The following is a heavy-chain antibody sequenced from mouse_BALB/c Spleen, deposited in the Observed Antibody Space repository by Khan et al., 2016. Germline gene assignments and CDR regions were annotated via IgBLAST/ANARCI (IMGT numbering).Heavy chain of an antibody. Sequence: VQLQQSGAELVKPGASVKLSCTTSGFNIKDTYMYWVKQRPEQGLEWIGRIDPANGNTKYDPKFQGKATITADTSSNTAYLQFSSLTYADTAVDYCARGYEAWFAYWGQGTLVTVSA. V-gene: IGHV14-3*02. J-gene: IGHJ3*01. CDR1: GFNIKDTY. D-gene: IGHD2-10*02. CDR3: ARGYEAWFAY. CDR2: IDPANGNT.